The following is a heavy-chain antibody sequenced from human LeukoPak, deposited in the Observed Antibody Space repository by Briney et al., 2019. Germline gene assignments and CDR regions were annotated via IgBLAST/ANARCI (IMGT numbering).Heavy chain of an antibody. CDR3: ARKKGYYGMDV. CDR2: ISYDGSHK. V-gene: IGHV3-30*03. J-gene: IGHJ6*02. Sequence: GGSLRLSCAASGFAFSGYGMHWVRQAPGKGLEWVAVISYDGSHKYYADSVKGRFAISRDSSKNTLYLQMNSLRAEDTAVYYCARKKGYYGMDVWGQGTTVTVSS. CDR1: GFAFSGYG.